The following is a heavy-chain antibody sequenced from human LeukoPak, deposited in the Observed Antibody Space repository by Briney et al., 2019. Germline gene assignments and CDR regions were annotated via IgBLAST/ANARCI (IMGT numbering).Heavy chain of an antibody. CDR1: GYTFTGYH. CDR2: INPRGGST. V-gene: IGHV1-46*01. CDR3: ARDTANYYYDSSGYYFDY. J-gene: IGHJ4*02. D-gene: IGHD3-22*01. Sequence: ASVKVSCKASGYTFTGYHMHWVRQAPGQGLKWMGIINPRGGSTSYAQKFQGRVTMTRDTSTSTVYMELSSLRSEDTAVYYCARDTANYYYDSSGYYFDYWGQGTLVTVSS.